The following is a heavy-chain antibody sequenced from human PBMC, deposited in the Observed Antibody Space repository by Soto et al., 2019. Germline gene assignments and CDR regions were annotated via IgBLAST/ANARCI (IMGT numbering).Heavy chain of an antibody. V-gene: IGHV4-59*08. CDR3: ARVDILTVYGCTDV. CDR1: GGSISSYY. J-gene: IGHJ6*02. D-gene: IGHD3-9*01. CDR2: IYYSGST. Sequence: PSETLSLTCTVSGGSISSYYWSWIRQPPGKGLEWIGYIYYSGSTNYNPSLKSRVTISVDTSKNQFSLKLSSMTAADTAVYYCARVDILTVYGCTDVWGQGTTVTVSS.